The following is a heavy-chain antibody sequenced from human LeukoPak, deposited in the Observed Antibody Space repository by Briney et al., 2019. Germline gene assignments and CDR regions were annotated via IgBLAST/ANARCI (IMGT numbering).Heavy chain of an antibody. Sequence: GGPLRLSCAASGFSFDDYGMSWVRQAPGKGLEWVSGINWNGGSTGYADSVRGRFIISRDSSKNTLYLQMNSLRVEDTAVYYCAKYIFSYGAGSYLAHWGQGTLVTVSS. CDR3: AKYIFSYGAGSYLAH. CDR2: INWNGGST. J-gene: IGHJ4*02. D-gene: IGHD3-10*01. CDR1: GFSFDDYG. V-gene: IGHV3-20*04.